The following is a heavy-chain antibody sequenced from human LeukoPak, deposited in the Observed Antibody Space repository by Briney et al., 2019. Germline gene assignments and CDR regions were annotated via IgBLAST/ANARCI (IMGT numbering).Heavy chain of an antibody. D-gene: IGHD5-24*01. CDR2: INSNTGGT. J-gene: IGHJ4*02. CDR1: GYSFTAYY. V-gene: IGHV1-2*02. CDR3: ARDVLGYNSSSSD. Sequence: ASVKVSCKASGYSFTAYYIHWVRQAPGKGLEWVGWINSNTGGTKYAQKFQDRVTVTRDKSISTVRMELSSLRSDDTAVYFCARDVLGYNSSSSDWGQGTLVSVSS.